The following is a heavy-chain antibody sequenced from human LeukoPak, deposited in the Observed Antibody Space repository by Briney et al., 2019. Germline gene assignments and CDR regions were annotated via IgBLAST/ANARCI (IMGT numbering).Heavy chain of an antibody. J-gene: IGHJ4*02. V-gene: IGHV3-30*03. CDR1: GFIFSNYG. D-gene: IGHD2-2*01. CDR2: ISFDGIDK. CDR3: ARGSDVVPAAFIDY. Sequence: GGSLRLSCAASGFIFSNYGMHWVRQAPGKGLEWVAAISFDGIDKTYQDSVKGRFTISRDNSKNTLYLQMNSLRAEDTAVYYCARGSDVVPAAFIDYWGQGTLVTVSS.